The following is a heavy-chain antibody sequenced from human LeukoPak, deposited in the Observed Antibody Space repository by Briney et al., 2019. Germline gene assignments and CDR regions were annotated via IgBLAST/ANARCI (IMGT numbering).Heavy chain of an antibody. CDR1: GGSISSYY. D-gene: IGHD6-6*01. CDR3: ASLWPSSSSRNNWFDP. J-gene: IGHJ5*02. Sequence: SETLSLTCTVSGGSISSYYWSWIRQPPGKGLEWIGYIYYSGSTNYNPSLKRRVTISVDTSKNQFSLELSSVTAADTAVYCCASLWPSSSSRNNWFDPWGQGTLVTVSS. CDR2: IYYSGST. V-gene: IGHV4-59*01.